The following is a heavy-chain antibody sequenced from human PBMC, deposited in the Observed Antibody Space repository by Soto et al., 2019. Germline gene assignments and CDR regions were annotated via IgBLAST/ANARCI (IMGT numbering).Heavy chain of an antibody. CDR1: GFTFRNHA. CDR2: IACDGSNA. D-gene: IGHD2-15*01. CDR3: ARGDREDILVVVGARPGEYGIDI. J-gene: IGHJ6*02. V-gene: IGHV3-30-3*01. Sequence: QVQLVESGGGVVQPGGSLRLSCAASGFTFRNHAMHWVRQAPRKGLGCLAVIACDGSNAFYRDSVKGRFTISRDNSKNTLYLHMNSLRSEDTGVYYCARGDREDILVVVGARPGEYGIDIWGQGTTVTVSS.